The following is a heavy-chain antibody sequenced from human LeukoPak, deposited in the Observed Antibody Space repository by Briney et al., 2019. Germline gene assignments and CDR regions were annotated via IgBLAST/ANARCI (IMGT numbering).Heavy chain of an antibody. CDR1: GGSISSYY. D-gene: IGHD3-10*01. V-gene: IGHV4-59*08. CDR3: ARRDYSPSARTMGYFGY. CDR2: IYDSGST. Sequence: SETLSLTCTVSGGSISSYYWNWIRQPPGQGLEWIGYIYDSGSTNYNPSLKSRVTISVDTSKNQFSLRLSSVTAADTAVYYCARRDYSPSARTMGYFGYWGQGALVTVSS. J-gene: IGHJ4*02.